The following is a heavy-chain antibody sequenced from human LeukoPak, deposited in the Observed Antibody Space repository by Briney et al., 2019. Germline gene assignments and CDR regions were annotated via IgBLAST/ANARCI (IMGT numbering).Heavy chain of an antibody. V-gene: IGHV4-59*01. J-gene: IGHJ3*02. CDR1: SGSFRTYY. Sequence: SETLTLTCTVSSGSFRTYYWRWIRQPPGKGLEWIGYIFYNEGTSYNPSLKSRVTISVDTSNNQLSLKVNSVTAADTAMYYCVKSNSRYQPWTLDIWGRGTMVTASS. CDR2: IFYNEGT. D-gene: IGHD2-2*01. CDR3: VKSNSRYQPWTLDI.